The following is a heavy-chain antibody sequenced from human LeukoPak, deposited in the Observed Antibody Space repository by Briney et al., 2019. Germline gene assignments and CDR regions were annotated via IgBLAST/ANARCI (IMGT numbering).Heavy chain of an antibody. V-gene: IGHV3-30*04. J-gene: IGHJ4*02. D-gene: IGHD3-3*01. CDR3: VRGVAYFDVWSGHFGELDY. CDR1: GFTFSSYA. CDR2: IAYDDTNK. Sequence: GGSLRLSCAASGFTFSSYAMHWFRQAPGKGLEWVAVIAYDDTNKFYAESVKGRFTICRDNSKNTLCLQMSSLRIEDAAVYYCVRGVAYFDVWSGHFGELDYWGQGTLVTVSS.